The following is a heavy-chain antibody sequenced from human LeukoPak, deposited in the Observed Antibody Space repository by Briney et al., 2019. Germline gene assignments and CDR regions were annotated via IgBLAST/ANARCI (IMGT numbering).Heavy chain of an antibody. CDR1: GFTFSSYS. J-gene: IGHJ3*02. V-gene: IGHV3-48*01. Sequence: GGSLRLSCAASGFTFSSYSMNWVRQAPGKGLEWVSYISSSSSTIYYADSVMGRFTISRDNAKNSLYLQMNSLRAEDTAVYYCARGGHAARPLAAFDIWGQGTMVTVSS. CDR2: ISSSSSTI. CDR3: ARGGHAARPLAAFDI. D-gene: IGHD6-6*01.